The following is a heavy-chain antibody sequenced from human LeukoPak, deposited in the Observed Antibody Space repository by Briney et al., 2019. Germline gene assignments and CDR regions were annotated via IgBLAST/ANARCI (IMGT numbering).Heavy chain of an antibody. J-gene: IGHJ4*02. CDR2: IYSGGST. CDR3: ARENWHYFDS. Sequence: GESLRLSCAASGFTVSSNYMTWVRQAPGKGLEWVSVIYSGGSTYYAESVKGRFTISRDNSKNSLYLQMNSLRAEDMAVYYCARENWHYFDSWGQGTLVTVSS. CDR1: GFTVSSNY. V-gene: IGHV3-66*01.